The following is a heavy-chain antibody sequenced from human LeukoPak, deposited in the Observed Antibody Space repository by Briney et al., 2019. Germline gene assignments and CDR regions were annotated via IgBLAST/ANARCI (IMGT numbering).Heavy chain of an antibody. D-gene: IGHD5-18*01. J-gene: IGHJ4*02. CDR3: AKDPRGYSYGHFDY. CDR1: GFGFNTYG. Sequence: GGSPRLSCAASGFGFNTYGMHWVRQAPGMGLEWVAVISYDGSNKYYADSVKGRFTISRDNSKNTLYLQMNSLRAEDTAVYYCAKDPRGYSYGHFDYWGQGTLVTVSS. V-gene: IGHV3-30*18. CDR2: ISYDGSNK.